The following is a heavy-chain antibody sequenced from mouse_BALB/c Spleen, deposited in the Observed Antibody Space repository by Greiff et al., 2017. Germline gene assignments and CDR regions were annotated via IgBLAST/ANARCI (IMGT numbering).Heavy chain of an antibody. V-gene: IGHV1S127*01. Sequence: VQLQQPGAELVKPGASVKMSCKASGYTFTSYWMHWVKQRPGQGLEWIGVIDPSDSYTSYNQKFKGKATLTVDTSSSTAYMQLSSLTSEDSAVYYCTRLRDYYGSSYGFAYWGQGTLVTVSA. D-gene: IGHD1-1*01. CDR2: IDPSDSYT. CDR3: TRLRDYYGSSYGFAY. CDR1: GYTFTSYW. J-gene: IGHJ3*01.